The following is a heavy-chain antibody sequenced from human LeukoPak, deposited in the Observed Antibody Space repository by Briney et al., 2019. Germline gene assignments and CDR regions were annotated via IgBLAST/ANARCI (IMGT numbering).Heavy chain of an antibody. CDR1: GFTFDDYA. J-gene: IGHJ4*02. CDR2: ISWNSGSI. V-gene: IGHV3-9*01. D-gene: IGHD3-22*01. Sequence: GGSLRLSCAASGFTFDDYAMHWVRQAPGKGLEWVSGISWNSGSIGYADSVKGRFTISRDNAKNSLYLQMNSLRAEDTAVYYCARVIRGYYDSSGPLDYWGQGTLVTVSS. CDR3: ARVIRGYYDSSGPLDY.